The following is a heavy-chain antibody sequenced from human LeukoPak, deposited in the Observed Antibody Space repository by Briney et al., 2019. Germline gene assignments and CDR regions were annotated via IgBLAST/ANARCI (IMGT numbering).Heavy chain of an antibody. J-gene: IGHJ4*02. V-gene: IGHV1-2*02. D-gene: IGHD3-22*01. CDR1: GYTFNGYY. Sequence: ASVTVSCKASGYTFNGYYMHWVRQAPGQGLEWMGWINPNSGGTNYAQKFQGRVTMTRDTSISTAYMELSRLRSDDTAMYYCARGIQYYYHSGAYLDYWGQGTLVTVSS. CDR2: INPNSGGT. CDR3: ARGIQYYYHSGAYLDY.